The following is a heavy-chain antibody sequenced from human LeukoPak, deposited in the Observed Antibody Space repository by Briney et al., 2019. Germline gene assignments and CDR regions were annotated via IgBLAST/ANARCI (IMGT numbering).Heavy chain of an antibody. Sequence: PGGSLRLSCAASGFTFSNSAMSWVRQAPGKGLEWVGFIRSKAYGGTTEYAASVKGRFTISRDDSKSIAYLQMNSLKTEDTAVYYCTRGGSKYQLLFGCYFDYWGQGTLVTVSS. CDR2: IRSKAYGGTT. V-gene: IGHV3-49*04. CDR3: TRGGSKYQLLFGCYFDY. CDR1: GFTFSNSA. D-gene: IGHD2-2*01. J-gene: IGHJ4*02.